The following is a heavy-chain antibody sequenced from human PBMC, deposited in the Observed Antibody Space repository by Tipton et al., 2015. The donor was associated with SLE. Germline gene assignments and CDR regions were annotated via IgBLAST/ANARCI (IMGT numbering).Heavy chain of an antibody. J-gene: IGHJ4*02. Sequence: VQLVQSGAEVKKPGESLKISCKGSGYNFTSNWIVWVRQVPGKGLEWMGVISPGASNSRYSPSFQGQVTFLADKSISTAYLQWSSLKASDTAMYYCARQLKLFRHYDSWGQGTLVTVSS. CDR1: GYNFTSNW. D-gene: IGHD3-10*02. V-gene: IGHV5-51*01. CDR3: ARQLKLFRHYDS. CDR2: ISPGASNS.